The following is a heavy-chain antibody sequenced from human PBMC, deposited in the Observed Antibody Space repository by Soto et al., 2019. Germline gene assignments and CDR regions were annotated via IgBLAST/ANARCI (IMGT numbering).Heavy chain of an antibody. Sequence: GGSLRLSCAASGFTFSSYAMSWVRQAPGKGLEWVSDISGSGGSTYYPDSVKGRFTISRDNSKNTLYLQMNSLRAEDTAVYYCAKVAGINHYYYGMDVWGQGTTVTVSS. D-gene: IGHD6-19*01. CDR2: ISGSGGST. CDR3: AKVAGINHYYYGMDV. CDR1: GFTFSSYA. J-gene: IGHJ6*02. V-gene: IGHV3-23*01.